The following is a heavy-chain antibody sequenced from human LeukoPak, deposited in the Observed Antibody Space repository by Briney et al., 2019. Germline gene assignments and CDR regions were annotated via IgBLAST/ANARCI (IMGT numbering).Heavy chain of an antibody. J-gene: IGHJ4*02. V-gene: IGHV1-69*05. CDR2: IIPIFGTA. CDR1: GGTFSSYA. Sequence: SVKVSCKASGGTFSSYAISWVRQAPGQGLEWMGGIIPIFGTANYAQKFQGRVTITTDESTSTAYMELSSLRSEDTAVYYCARGYYDILTGLGCLDYWGQGTLVTVSS. CDR3: ARGYYDILTGLGCLDY. D-gene: IGHD3-9*01.